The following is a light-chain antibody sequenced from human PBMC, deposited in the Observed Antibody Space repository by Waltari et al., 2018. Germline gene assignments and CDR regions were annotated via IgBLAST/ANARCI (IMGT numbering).Light chain of an antibody. Sequence: QSALTQPPSASGSPGQSVTISCTGTSRDIGGSNFVSWYQQRPGKAPRFLIYAVNKRPSWVSDRFSGSKSGNTASLTVSGLQPDDEATYYCSAFAGSNNFGVFGGGTKLTVL. J-gene: IGLJ3*02. CDR2: AVN. CDR3: SAFAGSNNFGV. V-gene: IGLV2-8*01. CDR1: SRDIGGSNF.